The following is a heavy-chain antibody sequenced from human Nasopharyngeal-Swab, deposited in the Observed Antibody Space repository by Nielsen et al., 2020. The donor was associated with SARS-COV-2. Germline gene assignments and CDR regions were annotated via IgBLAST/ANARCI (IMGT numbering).Heavy chain of an antibody. D-gene: IGHD3-10*01. CDR2: IYHSGST. V-gene: IGHV4-30-2*06. CDR1: GGSISSGDYS. CDR3: ARGKDFGEYYFDY. J-gene: IGHJ4*02. Sequence: SETLSLTCVVSGGSISSGDYSWKWIRQSPGRGLEWIGNIYHSGSTSYNPSLKSRVTISVDRSKSHFSLKMASVTAADTAVYFCARGKDFGEYYFDYWGQGTLVTVSS.